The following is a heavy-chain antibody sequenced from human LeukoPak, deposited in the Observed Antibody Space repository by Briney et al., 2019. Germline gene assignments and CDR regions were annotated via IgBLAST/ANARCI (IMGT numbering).Heavy chain of an antibody. V-gene: IGHV3-49*04. D-gene: IGHD3-3*01. CDR2: VRSKAYGGTT. CDR1: GFTFGDYA. Sequence: GGSLRLSCTASGFTFGDYAMSWVRQAPGKGLEWVGFVRSKAYGGTTEYAASVKGRFTISRDDSKSIAYLQMNSLKTEDTAVYYCTTPRHDFWGGYHYYFDYWGQGTLVTVSS. J-gene: IGHJ4*02. CDR3: TTPRHDFWGGYHYYFDY.